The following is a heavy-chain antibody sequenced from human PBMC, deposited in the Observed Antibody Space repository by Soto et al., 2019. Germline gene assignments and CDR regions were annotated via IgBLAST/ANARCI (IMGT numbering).Heavy chain of an antibody. V-gene: IGHV3-7*01. CDR1: GFTFSSYW. D-gene: IGHD6-13*01. CDR3: GRDAGRRFDY. Sequence: EVQLVESGGGLVQPGGSLILACAASGFTFSSYWMNWARQAPGKGLEWVASMNRDGGEKRYVDSVEGRFTISRDNAKIALFLQMNSLSPDDTAVYYCGRDAGRRFDYWGQVSLVTVSS. CDR2: MNRDGGEK. J-gene: IGHJ4*02.